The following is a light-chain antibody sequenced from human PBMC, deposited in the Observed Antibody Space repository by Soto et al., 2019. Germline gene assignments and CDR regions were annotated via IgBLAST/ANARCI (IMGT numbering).Light chain of an antibody. V-gene: IGLV2-14*01. CDR3: CSYTTSNTLV. CDR2: DVT. CDR1: SSDLGAYNS. Sequence: QSALTQPASVSGSPGQSITISCTGTSSDLGAYNSVSWYRQDPGKAPKVMIYDVTNRPSGVSSRFSGSQSGNTASLTISGLQADDEADYYCCSYTTSNTLVFGAGTKVTVL. J-gene: IGLJ1*01.